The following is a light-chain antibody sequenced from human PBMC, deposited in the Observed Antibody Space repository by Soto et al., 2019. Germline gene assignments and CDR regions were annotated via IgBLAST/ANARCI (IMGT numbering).Light chain of an antibody. V-gene: IGKV1-39*01. CDR3: QQSYFPPMYT. CDR2: TAS. Sequence: DIQMTQSPSSLSASIGDRVIITCRASQSISNYLNWYQQKPGEPPKLLIYTASNLQSGVPSRFSGSGSGTDFTLTISSLQPEDFATYYWQQSYFPPMYTFGQGTRVDMK. CDR1: QSISNY. J-gene: IGKJ2*01.